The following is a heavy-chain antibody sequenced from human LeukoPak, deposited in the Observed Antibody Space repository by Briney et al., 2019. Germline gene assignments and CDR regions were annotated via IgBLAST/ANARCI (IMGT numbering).Heavy chain of an antibody. J-gene: IGHJ4*02. V-gene: IGHV1-18*01. CDR1: GYSFTSYG. CDR2: ISAYNGNT. Sequence: GESLKISCKGSGYSFTSYGISWVRQAPGQGLEWMGWISAYNGNTNYAQKLQGRVTMTTDTSTSTAYMELRSLRSDDTAVYYCARDQGGYYSSSWVFDYWGQGTLVTVSS. D-gene: IGHD6-13*01. CDR3: ARDQGGYYSSSWVFDY.